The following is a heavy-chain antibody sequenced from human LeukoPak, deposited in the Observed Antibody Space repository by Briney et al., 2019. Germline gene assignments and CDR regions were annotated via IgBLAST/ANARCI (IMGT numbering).Heavy chain of an antibody. D-gene: IGHD2-2*01. CDR3: ARAYCSSTSCYAPDY. J-gene: IGHJ4*02. V-gene: IGHV3-30*04. CDR1: GFTFSSFA. CDR2: ISYDGTKK. Sequence: GGSLRLSCAASGFTFSSFAMHWVRPAPAKGLEWEAVISYDGTKKYYADSVKGRFTISRDNSNNTLYLQVNSLRAEDTAVYYCARAYCSSTSCYAPDYWGQGTLVTVSS.